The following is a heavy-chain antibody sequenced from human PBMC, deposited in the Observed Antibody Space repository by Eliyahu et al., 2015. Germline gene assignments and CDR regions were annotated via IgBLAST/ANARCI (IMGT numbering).Heavy chain of an antibody. J-gene: IGHJ2*01. Sequence: QVQLVQSGAXVKKPXSSVKVSCKASGGXFSSXAISXXRQAPGQGLEWXGGIIPIFGTANYAQKFQGRVTITADESTSTAYMELSSLRSEDTAVYYCARDTAAAGTKVYWYFDLWGRGTLVTVSS. CDR1: GGXFSSXA. CDR2: IIPIFGTA. D-gene: IGHD6-13*01. CDR3: ARDTAAAGTKVYWYFDL. V-gene: IGHV1-69*01.